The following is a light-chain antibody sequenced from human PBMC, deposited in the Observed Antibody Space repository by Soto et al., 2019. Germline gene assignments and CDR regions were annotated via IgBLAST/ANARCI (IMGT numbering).Light chain of an antibody. V-gene: IGLV2-14*01. Sequence: QSALTQPASVSGSPGQSITISCTGTRSDVGAYNYVSWYQQYPGEAPKVLIYEVTNRPSGVSNRFTGSKSGNTASLTISGLQAEDEADYYCSSYTDSSTLVFGGGTKVTVL. CDR2: EVT. J-gene: IGLJ3*02. CDR3: SSYTDSSTLV. CDR1: RSDVGAYNY.